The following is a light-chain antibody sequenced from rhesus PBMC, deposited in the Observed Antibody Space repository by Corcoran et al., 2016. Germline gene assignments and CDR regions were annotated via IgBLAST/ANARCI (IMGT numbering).Light chain of an antibody. CDR2: AAS. Sequence: DIQMTQSPSSLSASVGDRVTITCRASQGISNYLSWYQQKPGKDPNRLIYAASSLESGVPSRFRGSGAGTEFTLTISSLQPEDFAAYYCIQYNSKPYRFGQGTKVEIK. CDR1: QGISNY. CDR3: IQYNSKPYR. V-gene: IGKV1-36*01. J-gene: IGKJ2*01.